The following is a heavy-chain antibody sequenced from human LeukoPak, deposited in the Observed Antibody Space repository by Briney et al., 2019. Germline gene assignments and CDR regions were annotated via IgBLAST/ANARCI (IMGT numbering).Heavy chain of an antibody. V-gene: IGHV3-9*01. CDR1: GFTFDDYA. D-gene: IGHD3-3*01. CDR3: AKDMRWSGYPNSNTASPFDY. CDR2: ISWNSGSI. Sequence: GGSLRLSCAASGFTFDDYAMHWVRQAPGKGLEWVSGISWNSGSIGYADSVKGRFTISRDNAKNSLYLQMNSLRAEDTALYYCAKDMRWSGYPNSNTASPFDYWGQGTLVTVSS. J-gene: IGHJ4*02.